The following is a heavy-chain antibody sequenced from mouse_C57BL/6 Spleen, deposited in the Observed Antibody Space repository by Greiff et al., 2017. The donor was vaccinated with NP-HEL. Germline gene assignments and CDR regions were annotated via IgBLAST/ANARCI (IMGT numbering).Heavy chain of an antibody. Sequence: VMLVESGPGLVAPSQSLSITCTVSGFSLTSYGVHWVRQPPGKGLEWLVVIWSDGSTTYNSALKSRLSISKDNSKSQVFLKMNSLQTDDTAMYYCARQGDPYDGGPAWFAYWGQGTLVTVSA. J-gene: IGHJ3*01. CDR1: GFSLTSYG. CDR2: IWSDGST. CDR3: ARQGDPYDGGPAWFAY. V-gene: IGHV2-6-1*01. D-gene: IGHD2-12*01.